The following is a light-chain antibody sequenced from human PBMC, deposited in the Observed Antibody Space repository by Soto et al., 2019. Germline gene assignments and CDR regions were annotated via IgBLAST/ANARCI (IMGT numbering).Light chain of an antibody. CDR2: TIS. J-gene: IGLJ1*01. Sequence: QAVVTQEPSLTVSPGGTVTLTCASSTGAVTSDSYPSWFQQKPGQAPRALIYTISNKHSWTPARFSGSLLGGKAALTLSDVQPEDEAAYFCLLYYDSAHLFGPGTKLTVL. CDR3: LLYYDSAHL. V-gene: IGLV7-43*01. CDR1: TGAVTSDSY.